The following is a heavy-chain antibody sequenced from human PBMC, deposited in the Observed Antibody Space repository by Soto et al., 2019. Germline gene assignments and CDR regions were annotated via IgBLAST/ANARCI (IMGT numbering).Heavy chain of an antibody. Sequence: SETLSPTCFISCGSFSNDYWTWIRQSPGKGLEWIGYIFHSGITDYNPSVKSRVTISIDKSRNLFSLNLTSVTAADTAVYYCARDRYFYDSRGYYRTLDSWGQGTLVTVSS. CDR2: IFHSGIT. V-gene: IGHV4-59*01. CDR1: CGSFSNDY. CDR3: ARDRYFYDSRGYYRTLDS. J-gene: IGHJ5*01. D-gene: IGHD3-22*01.